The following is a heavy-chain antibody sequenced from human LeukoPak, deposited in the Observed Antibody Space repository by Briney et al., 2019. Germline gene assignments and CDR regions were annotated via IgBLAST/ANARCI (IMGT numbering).Heavy chain of an antibody. V-gene: IGHV1-18*01. Sequence: ASVKVSCKASGYTFTSYGISWVRQAPGQGLEWMGWISAYNGNTNYAQKFQGRVTMTTDTSTSTAYMELRSLRSDDTAVYYCARDSYDILRSPYYYYMDVWGKGTTVTISS. J-gene: IGHJ6*03. D-gene: IGHD3-9*01. CDR1: GYTFTSYG. CDR3: ARDSYDILRSPYYYYMDV. CDR2: ISAYNGNT.